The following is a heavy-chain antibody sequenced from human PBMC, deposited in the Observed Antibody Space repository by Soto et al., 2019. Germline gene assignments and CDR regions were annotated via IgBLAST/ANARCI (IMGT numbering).Heavy chain of an antibody. CDR2: IYYSGST. Sequence: PSETLSLTCTVSGGSISSGDYYWSWIRQPPGKGLEWIGYIYYSGSTYYNPSLKSRVTISVDTSKNQFSLKLSSVTAADTAVYYCARSMVTTKPDWFDPGGHGTLVTVSS. CDR1: GGSISSGDYY. J-gene: IGHJ5*02. CDR3: ARSMVTTKPDWFDP. V-gene: IGHV4-30-4*01. D-gene: IGHD4-17*01.